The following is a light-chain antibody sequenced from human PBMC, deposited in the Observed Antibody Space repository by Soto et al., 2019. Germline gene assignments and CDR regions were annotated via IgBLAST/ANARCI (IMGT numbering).Light chain of an antibody. CDR3: QQYGSSPQT. Sequence: EIVLTQSPCTLSLSPGERATLSRRASQSVSSSYLAWYQQKPGQAPRLLIYGASSRATGIPDRFSGSGSGTDFTLTISRLEPEDFAVYYCQQYGSSPQTFGQGTKVDI. J-gene: IGKJ1*01. CDR1: QSVSSSY. V-gene: IGKV3-20*01. CDR2: GAS.